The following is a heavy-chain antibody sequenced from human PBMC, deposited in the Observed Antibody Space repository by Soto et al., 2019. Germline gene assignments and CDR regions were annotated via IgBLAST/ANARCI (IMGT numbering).Heavy chain of an antibody. J-gene: IGHJ6*03. V-gene: IGHV4-59*01. CDR3: ARVIRGIAAPYYYYYMDA. Sequence: SETLSLTCTVSGGSISSYYWSWIRQPPGKGLEWIGYIYYSGSTNYNPSLKSRVTISVDTSKNQFSLKLSSVIAADTAVYYCARVIRGIAAPYYYYYMDAWGKGTTVTVS. CDR2: IYYSGST. D-gene: IGHD6-13*01. CDR1: GGSISSYY.